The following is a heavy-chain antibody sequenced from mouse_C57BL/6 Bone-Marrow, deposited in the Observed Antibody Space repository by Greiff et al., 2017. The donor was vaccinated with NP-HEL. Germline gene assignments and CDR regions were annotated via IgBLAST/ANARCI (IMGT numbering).Heavy chain of an antibody. CDR2: IDPETGGT. V-gene: IGHV1-15*01. D-gene: IGHD1-1*01. CDR3: TRYGSSYPAWFAY. J-gene: IGHJ3*01. Sequence: QVQLQQSGAELVRPGASVTLSCKASGYTFTDYEMHWVKQTPVHGLEWIGAIDPETGGTAYNQKFKGKAILTADKSSSTAYMELRSLTSEDSAVYYCTRYGSSYPAWFAYWGQGTLVTVSA. CDR1: GYTFTDYE.